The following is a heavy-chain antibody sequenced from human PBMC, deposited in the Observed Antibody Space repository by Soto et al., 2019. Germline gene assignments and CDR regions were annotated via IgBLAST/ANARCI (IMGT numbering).Heavy chain of an antibody. V-gene: IGHV3-30*18. J-gene: IGHJ4*02. D-gene: IGHD6-13*01. CDR2: ISSHGNDK. CDR1: AFTFNNFA. CDR3: AEDRDIAAAGYNFDY. Sequence: PGGSLRLSCAASAFTFNNFAMHWVRQGPGKGLEWVSVISSHGNDKYYADSVKGRFTISRDNSKNTLYLQMNSLRGEDTAVYYCAEDRDIAAAGYNFDYWGQGTLVTVSS.